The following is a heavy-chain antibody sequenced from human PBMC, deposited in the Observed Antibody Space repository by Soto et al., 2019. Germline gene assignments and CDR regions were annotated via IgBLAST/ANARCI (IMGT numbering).Heavy chain of an antibody. V-gene: IGHV4-34*01. CDR2: INHSGST. J-gene: IGHJ4*02. CDR1: GGSFSGYY. Sequence: SETLSLTCAVYGGSFSGYYWSWIRQPPGKGLEWIGEINHSGSTNYNPSLKSRVTISVDTSKNQFSLEMSSVTAADTAVYYCARDGSGYWGQGTLVT. CDR3: ARDGSGY. D-gene: IGHD5-12*01.